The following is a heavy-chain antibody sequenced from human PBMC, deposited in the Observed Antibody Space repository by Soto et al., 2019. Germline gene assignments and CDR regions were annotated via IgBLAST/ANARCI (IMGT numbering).Heavy chain of an antibody. D-gene: IGHD3-10*01. CDR3: ARDREFRGPVDY. Sequence: VASVKVSCKASGYTFTSYAMHWVRQAPGQRLEWMGWINAGNGNTKYSQKFQGRVTITRDTSASTAYMELSSLRSEDTAVYYCARDREFRGPVDYWGQGTQVTVSS. CDR2: INAGNGNT. V-gene: IGHV1-3*01. CDR1: GYTFTSYA. J-gene: IGHJ4*02.